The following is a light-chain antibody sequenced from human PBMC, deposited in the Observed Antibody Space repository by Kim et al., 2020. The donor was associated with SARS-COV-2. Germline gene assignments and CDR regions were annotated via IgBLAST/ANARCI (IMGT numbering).Light chain of an antibody. J-gene: IGLJ2*01. CDR1: TRDL. CDR3: CSYEGTVV. CDR2: EVN. V-gene: IGLV2-23*02. Sequence: SLSGSPGHSITIPSPGATRDLVSWHQHHPGEAPKLIIFEVNKRPSQISPRFSGSKSGNTASLTIAGLQAEDEANYYCCSYEGTVVFGGGTKVTVL.